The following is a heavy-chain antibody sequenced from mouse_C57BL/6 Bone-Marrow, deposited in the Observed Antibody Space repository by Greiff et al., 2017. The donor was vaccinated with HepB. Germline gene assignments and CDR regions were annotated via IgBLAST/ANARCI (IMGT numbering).Heavy chain of an antibody. CDR2: INPNNGGT. CDR1: GYTFTDYY. CDR3: ARRGSPGSSPYWYFDV. J-gene: IGHJ1*03. D-gene: IGHD1-1*01. V-gene: IGHV1-26*01. Sequence: VQLQQSGPELVKPGASVKISCKASGYTFTDYYMNWVKQSHGKSLEWIGDINPNNGGTSYNQKFKGKATLTVEKSSSTAYMELRSLTSEDSAVYYCARRGSPGSSPYWYFDVWGTGTTVTVSS.